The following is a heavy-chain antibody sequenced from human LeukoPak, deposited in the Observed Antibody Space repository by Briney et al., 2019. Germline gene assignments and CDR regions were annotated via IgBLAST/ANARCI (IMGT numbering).Heavy chain of an antibody. CDR1: GFTFSSYA. CDR3: AKDPDGYSGSLPSFSAH. D-gene: IGHD1-26*01. V-gene: IGHV3-23*01. Sequence: PGGSLRLSCAASGFTFSSYAMSWVRQAPGKGLEWVSAISGSGGSTYYADSVKGRFTISRDNAKNTLYLQMNSLRAEDTAVYYCAKDPDGYSGSLPSFSAHWGQGTLVTVSS. CDR2: ISGSGGST. J-gene: IGHJ1*01.